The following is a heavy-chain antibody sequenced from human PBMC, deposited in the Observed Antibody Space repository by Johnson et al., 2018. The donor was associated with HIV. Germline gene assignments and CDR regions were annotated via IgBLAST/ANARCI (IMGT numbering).Heavy chain of an antibody. V-gene: IGHV3-30*04. J-gene: IGHJ3*02. Sequence: RLSCAASGFTFSSYAMHWVRQAPGKGLEWVAVISYDGSIKYYGDSVKGRFTISRDNSKNTLYLQMNSLRVEDTAVYYCARDALLRFLEWFIWGQGTMVTVSS. D-gene: IGHD3-3*01. CDR3: ARDALLRFLEWFI. CDR2: ISYDGSIK. CDR1: GFTFSSYA.